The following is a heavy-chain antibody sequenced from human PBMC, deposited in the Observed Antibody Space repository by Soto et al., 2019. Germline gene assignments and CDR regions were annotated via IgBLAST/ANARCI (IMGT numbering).Heavy chain of an antibody. V-gene: IGHV4-31*03. J-gene: IGHJ4*02. CDR3: ARWGLYCSSTSCYSPGADY. D-gene: IGHD2-2*01. Sequence: QVQLQESGPGLVKPSQTLSLTCTVSGGSISSGGYYWSWIRQHPGKGLEWIGYIYYSGSTYYNPSRKSRVTISVDTSKNQFSLKLSSVTAADTAVYYCARWGLYCSSTSCYSPGADYWGQGTLVTVSS. CDR1: GGSISSGGYY. CDR2: IYYSGST.